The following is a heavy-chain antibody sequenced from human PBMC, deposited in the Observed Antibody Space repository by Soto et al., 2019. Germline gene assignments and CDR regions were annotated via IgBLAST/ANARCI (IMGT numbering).Heavy chain of an antibody. J-gene: IGHJ4*02. D-gene: IGHD1-26*01. CDR1: GYSFTSYW. CDR3: ARTNLVFGFNVGGLTTEYYFDY. V-gene: IGHV5-51*01. Sequence: GESLKISCKGSGYSFTSYWIGWVRQMPGKGLEWMGIIYPGDSDTRYSPSFQGQVTISADKSISTAYLQWSSLKASDTAMYYCARTNLVFGFNVGGLTTEYYFDYWGQGTLVTVSS. CDR2: IYPGDSDT.